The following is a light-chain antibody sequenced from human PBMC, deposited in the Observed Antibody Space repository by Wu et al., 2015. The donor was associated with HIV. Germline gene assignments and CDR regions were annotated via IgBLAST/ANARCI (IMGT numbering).Light chain of an antibody. CDR3: QQYGSSPVT. CDR1: QSVPNSQ. CDR2: DAS. J-gene: IGKJ4*01. Sequence: EIVLTQSPGTLSLSPGERVTLSCRASQSVPNSQLAWYQQKPGQPPRLLFYDASSRATGIPDRFSGSGSGTDFTLTISRLEPEDFAVYYCQQYGSSPVTFGGGTKVEIK. V-gene: IGKV3-20*01.